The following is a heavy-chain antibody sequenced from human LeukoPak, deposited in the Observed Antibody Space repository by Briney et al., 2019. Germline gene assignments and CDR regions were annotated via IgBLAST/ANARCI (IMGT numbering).Heavy chain of an antibody. CDR3: ARGTLGGRYDAFDI. CDR1: GGSFSGYY. J-gene: IGHJ3*02. V-gene: IGHV4-34*01. D-gene: IGHD3-9*01. Sequence: PSETLSLTCAVYGGSFSGYYWSWIRQPPGKGLEWVGEINHSGSTNYNPSLKSRVTISVDTSKNQFSPKLSSVTAADTAVYYCARGTLGGRYDAFDIWGQGTTVTVSS. CDR2: INHSGST.